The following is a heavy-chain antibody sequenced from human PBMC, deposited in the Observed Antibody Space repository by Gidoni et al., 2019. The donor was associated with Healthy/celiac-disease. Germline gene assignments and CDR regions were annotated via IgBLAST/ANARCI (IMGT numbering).Heavy chain of an antibody. CDR2: INHSGST. V-gene: IGHV4-34*01. CDR3: ARRGAKVVEMATTRRWFRDWYFDL. CDR1: GGSFSGYY. Sequence: QVQLQQWGAGLLKPSETLSLTCAVYGGSFSGYYWSWIRQPPGKGLEWIGEINHSGSTNYNPSLKSRVTISVDTSKNQFSLKLSSVTAADTAVYYCARRGAKVVEMATTRRWFRDWYFDLWGRGTLVTVSS. J-gene: IGHJ2*01. D-gene: IGHD2-2*01.